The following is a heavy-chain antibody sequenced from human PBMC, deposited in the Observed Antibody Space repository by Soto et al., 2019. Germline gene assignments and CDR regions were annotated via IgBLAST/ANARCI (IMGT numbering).Heavy chain of an antibody. CDR2: ISHSGST. Sequence: QVQLQQWGAGLLKPSETLSLTCAVYGGSFSGYSWSWIRQPPEKGLEWIGEISHSGSTNYNPSLKEPGPLTGSPVQDQVLLEVTSVAPAETGVHLRGRGQKGYSSSWYVDWGQGTLVTVSS. J-gene: IGHJ4*02. CDR3: GRGQKGYSSSWYVD. V-gene: IGHV4-34*01. CDR1: GGSFSGYS. D-gene: IGHD6-13*01.